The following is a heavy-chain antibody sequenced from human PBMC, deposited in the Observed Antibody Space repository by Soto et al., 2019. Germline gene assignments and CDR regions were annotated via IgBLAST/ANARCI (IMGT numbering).Heavy chain of an antibody. CDR3: ARDRVFDY. CDR1: GFTFSSYA. V-gene: IGHV3-30-3*01. CDR2: ISYDGTNK. J-gene: IGHJ4*02. Sequence: GGSLSLSCAASGFTFSSYAIHWVRQAPGKGLEWVAVISYDGTNKYYADSVKGRFTISRDNSKNTLYLQMNSLRAEDTAVFYCARDRVFDYWGQGTLVTGSS.